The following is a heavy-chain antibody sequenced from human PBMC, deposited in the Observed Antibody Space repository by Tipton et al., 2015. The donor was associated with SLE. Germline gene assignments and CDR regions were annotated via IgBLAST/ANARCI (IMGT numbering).Heavy chain of an antibody. D-gene: IGHD5-12*01. V-gene: IGHV3-30*04. CDR1: GFTFSSYA. Sequence: RSLRLSCAASGFTFSSYAMHWVRKAPGKGLEWVAVISYDGSNKYYADSVKGRFTISRDNSKNTLYLQMNSLRAEDTAVYYCARGGYSGLLLDAFDIWGQGTMVTVSS. CDR2: ISYDGSNK. J-gene: IGHJ3*02. CDR3: ARGGYSGLLLDAFDI.